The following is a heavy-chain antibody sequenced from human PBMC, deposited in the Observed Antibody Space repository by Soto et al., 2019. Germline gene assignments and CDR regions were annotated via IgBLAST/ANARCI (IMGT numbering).Heavy chain of an antibody. Sequence: QVQLVQSGAEVKKPGASVKVSCKASGYTFTSDVISWVRQAPGQVLEWMGWISAYNGNTNYAQKLQGRVTMTTDTSTSTGYMELRSVRSDATAVYYCARGVAAACTGAYYYGMDVWGQGTTVTVSS. D-gene: IGHD6-13*01. CDR1: GYTFTSDV. CDR2: ISAYNGNT. J-gene: IGHJ6*02. CDR3: ARGVAAACTGAYYYGMDV. V-gene: IGHV1-18*01.